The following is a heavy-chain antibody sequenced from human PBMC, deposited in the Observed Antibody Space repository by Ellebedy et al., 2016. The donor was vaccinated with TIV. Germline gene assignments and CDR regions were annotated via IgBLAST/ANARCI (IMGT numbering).Heavy chain of an antibody. D-gene: IGHD3-22*01. CDR1: GFPFNIFS. CDR3: TRSREFAMID. V-gene: IGHV3-48*02. J-gene: IGHJ4*02. CDR2: ITSDMRTI. Sequence: GESLKISCAASGFPFNIFSMHWVRQAPGKGLEWVSYITSDMRTIYYADSVRGRFTISRDNAKNSLYLQMNSLRDEDTAVYYCTRSREFAMIDWGQGTLVTVSS.